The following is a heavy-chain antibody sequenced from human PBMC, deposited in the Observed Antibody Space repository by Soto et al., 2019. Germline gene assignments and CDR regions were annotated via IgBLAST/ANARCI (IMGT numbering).Heavy chain of an antibody. Sequence: SETLSLTCTVSVGSVIAYYWNWMRQPPGKGLQWIGYTYYSGSTTYNPSLNSRLTMSVDRSKSQFSMKLASVTAADTAVYYCARGVGGSGLNWFDPWGQGTLVTVSS. J-gene: IGHJ5*02. CDR1: VGSVIAYY. CDR3: ARGVGGSGLNWFDP. D-gene: IGHD6-19*01. V-gene: IGHV4-59*02. CDR2: TYYSGST.